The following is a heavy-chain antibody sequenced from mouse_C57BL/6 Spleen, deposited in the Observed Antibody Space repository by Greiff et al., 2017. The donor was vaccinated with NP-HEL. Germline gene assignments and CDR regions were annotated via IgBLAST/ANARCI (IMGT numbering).Heavy chain of an antibody. Sequence: EVQVVESGGGLVKPGGSLKLSCAASGFTFSDYGMHWVRQAPEKGLEWVAYISSGSSTIYYADTVKGRFTISRDNAKNTLFLQMTSLRSEDTAMYYCARNYYYGSSHYFDYWGQGTTLTVSS. CDR1: GFTFSDYG. J-gene: IGHJ2*01. CDR2: ISSGSSTI. CDR3: ARNYYYGSSHYFDY. D-gene: IGHD1-1*01. V-gene: IGHV5-17*01.